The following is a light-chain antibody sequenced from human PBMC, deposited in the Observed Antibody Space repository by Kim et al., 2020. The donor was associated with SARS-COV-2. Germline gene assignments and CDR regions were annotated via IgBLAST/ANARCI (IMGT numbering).Light chain of an antibody. J-gene: IGKJ5*01. CDR3: QQRSSRPPIT. Sequence: SPGERATLSCRASQSVSSNFAWYQQKTGQAPTLLIYDASYRATASPARFSGSGSATDFTLTIISRLPQDFAVLYYQQRSSRPPITFGQGTQLEIK. V-gene: IGKV3-11*01. CDR2: DAS. CDR1: QSVSSN.